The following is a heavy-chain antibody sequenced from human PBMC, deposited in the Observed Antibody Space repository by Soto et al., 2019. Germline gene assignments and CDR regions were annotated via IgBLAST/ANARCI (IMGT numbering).Heavy chain of an antibody. CDR3: AKERKWEHSPY. CDR2: INGNTGHT. D-gene: IGHD1-26*01. V-gene: IGHV1-18*01. Sequence: QVQLVQSGAEVREPGASVKVSCKTSGYTFSRYGITWVRQAPGQGLEWMGWINGNTGHTIYAMNLEDRLTISTDTSKSTTYIELRRLKSDGTAVNYWAKERKWEHSPYWGQGTLVTVSS. CDR1: GYTFSRYG. J-gene: IGHJ4*02.